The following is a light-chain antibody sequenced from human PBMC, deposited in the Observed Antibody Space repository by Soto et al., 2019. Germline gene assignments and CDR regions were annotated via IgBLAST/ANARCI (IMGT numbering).Light chain of an antibody. CDR2: DVS. Sequence: DIQMTQSPSTQSASVGDRVTITCRASQIISSWLAWYQQKPGKAPKLLIFDVSSLETGVPSRFNGSGSGTEFTLTISSLQPEDFATYYCQQYRTFGQGTKVDIK. CDR1: QIISSW. J-gene: IGKJ1*01. CDR3: QQYRT. V-gene: IGKV1-5*01.